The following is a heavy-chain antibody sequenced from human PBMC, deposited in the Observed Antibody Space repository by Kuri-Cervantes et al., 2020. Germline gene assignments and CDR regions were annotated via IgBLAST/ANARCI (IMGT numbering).Heavy chain of an antibody. CDR2: ISSSGSTI. D-gene: IGHD5-18*01. J-gene: IGHJ6*02. V-gene: IGHV3-11*04. CDR1: GFTFSDYY. Sequence: LSLTCAASGFTFSDYYMSWIRQAPGKGLEWVSYISSSGSTIYYADSVKGRFTISRDNSKNTLYLQMNSLRAEDTAVYYCARDLGYSYGFFGYYYGMDVWGQGTTVTVSS. CDR3: ARDLGYSYGFFGYYYGMDV.